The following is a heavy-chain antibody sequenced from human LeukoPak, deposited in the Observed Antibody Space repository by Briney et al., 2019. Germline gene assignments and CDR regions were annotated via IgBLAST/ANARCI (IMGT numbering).Heavy chain of an antibody. D-gene: IGHD2-2*01. V-gene: IGHV3-53*01. J-gene: IGHJ6*04. CDR3: ARGDCSSTSCYYYYYYGMDV. CDR2: IYSGGST. CDR1: GFTVSSNY. Sequence: GGSLRLSCAASGFTVSSNYMSWVRQAPGKGLEWVSVIYSGGSTYYADSVKGRFTISRDNSKNTLHLQMNSLRAEDTAVYYCARGDCSSTSCYYYYYYGMDVWGKGTTVTVSS.